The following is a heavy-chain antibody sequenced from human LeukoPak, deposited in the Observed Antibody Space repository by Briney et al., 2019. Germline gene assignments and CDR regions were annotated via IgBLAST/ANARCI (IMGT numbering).Heavy chain of an antibody. J-gene: IGHJ6*02. D-gene: IGHD3-22*01. V-gene: IGHV4-59*01. Sequence: PSETLSLTCTVSGGSISGYYWSWIRQPPGKGLEWIGYIYYSGSTNYNPSLKSRVTISVDTSKNQFSLKLSSVTAADTSVYYCARDLGAYYYDNSGYYSPSGYYYGMDVWGQGTTVTVSS. CDR2: IYYSGST. CDR3: ARDLGAYYYDNSGYYSPSGYYYGMDV. CDR1: GGSISGYY.